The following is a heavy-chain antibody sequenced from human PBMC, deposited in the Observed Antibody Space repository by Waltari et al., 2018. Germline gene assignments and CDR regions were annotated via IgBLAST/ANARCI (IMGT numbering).Heavy chain of an antibody. CDR2: INRSGGST. Sequence: QVQLVQSGAEVKKPGASVKISCKTSEYTFTSTYIHWVRQAPGQGLEWMGIINRSGGSTIYAQKFQGRVTITRDTSTSTVYMELSSLRSEDTAVYYCALDTGALWMDVWGQGTTVTVSS. V-gene: IGHV1-46*01. CDR3: ALDTGALWMDV. J-gene: IGHJ6*02. CDR1: EYTFTSTY. D-gene: IGHD2-21*01.